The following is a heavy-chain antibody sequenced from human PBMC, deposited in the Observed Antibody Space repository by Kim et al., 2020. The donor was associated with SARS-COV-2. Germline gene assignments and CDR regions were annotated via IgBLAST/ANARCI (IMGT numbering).Heavy chain of an antibody. D-gene: IGHD6-13*01. CDR3: ARSEGRGSWHQFDY. CDR1: SDSISSYY. V-gene: IGHV4-59*01. J-gene: IGHJ4*02. CDR2: IYYSGST. Sequence: SETLSLTCTVSSDSISSYYRSWIRQFPGKGLEWIGYIYYSGSTNYNPSLNSRVTMSWDTSKNQFSLELTSVTDADTAVYYCARSEGRGSWHQFDYWGQG.